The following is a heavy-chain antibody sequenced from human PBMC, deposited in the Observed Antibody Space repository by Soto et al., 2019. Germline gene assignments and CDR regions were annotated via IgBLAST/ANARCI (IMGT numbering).Heavy chain of an antibody. CDR1: GYSFSNFY. Sequence: ASVKVSCKTSGYSFSNFYIHWVRQAPGQGLEWMGWINPNTGYTKYAQKFQGRVAMTRDTSINTGYMELTRLRSDDTAVYYCAKWGCGAGTCYSGSWGHGTLVTVSS. CDR3: AKWGCGAGTCYSGS. CDR2: INPNTGYT. V-gene: IGHV1-2*02. J-gene: IGHJ4*03. D-gene: IGHD6-13*01.